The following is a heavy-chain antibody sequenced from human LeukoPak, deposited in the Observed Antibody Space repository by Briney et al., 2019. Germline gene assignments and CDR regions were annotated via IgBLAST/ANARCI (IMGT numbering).Heavy chain of an antibody. D-gene: IGHD6-19*01. CDR2: IYTRGST. V-gene: IGHV4-4*07. CDR1: GGSISTYY. CDR3: ASTVAGIGYFDY. J-gene: IGHJ4*02. Sequence: SETLSLACTVSGGSISTYYWSWIRQPAGKGLEWIGRIYTRGSTNYNPSLKTRVTMSIDTSKNHFSLKLSSVTAADTAVYYCASTVAGIGYFDYWGQGTLVTVSS.